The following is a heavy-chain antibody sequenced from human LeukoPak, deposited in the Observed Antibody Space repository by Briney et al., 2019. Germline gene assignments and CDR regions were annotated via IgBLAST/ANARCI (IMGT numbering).Heavy chain of an antibody. V-gene: IGHV1-46*01. CDR2: INPSGGST. D-gene: IGHD2-2*01. CDR3: AKNSPAGDFDY. J-gene: IGHJ4*02. CDR1: GYTFTSYY. Sequence: ASVKVSCKASGYTFTSYYMHWVRQAPGQGLEWMGIINPSGGSTSYAQKFQGRVTMTRDTSTSTVYMELSSLRSEDTAVYYCAKNSPAGDFDYWGQGTLVTVSS.